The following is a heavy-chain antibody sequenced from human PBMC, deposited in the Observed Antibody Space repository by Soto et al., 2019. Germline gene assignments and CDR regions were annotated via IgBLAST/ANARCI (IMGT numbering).Heavy chain of an antibody. CDR1: GFTFSSYA. V-gene: IGHV3-23*01. Sequence: LILSWAASGFTFSSYAMSWVRQAPGKGLEWVSAISGSGGSTYYADSVKGRFTISRDNSKNTLYLQMNSLRAEDTAVYYCAKDGSGSYQPQDYWGQGTLVTVSS. J-gene: IGHJ4*02. CDR2: ISGSGGST. CDR3: AKDGSGSYQPQDY. D-gene: IGHD1-26*01.